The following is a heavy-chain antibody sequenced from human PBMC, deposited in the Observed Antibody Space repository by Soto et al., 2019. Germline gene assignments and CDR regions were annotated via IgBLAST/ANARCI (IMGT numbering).Heavy chain of an antibody. CDR3: ARELHGSWDY. Sequence: QVQLVQSGAEVKEPGSSVQVSCKASGDNFNTYTITWVRQAPGQGLEWMGGIIPSFGTPIYAQKLQGRVTITEDESTSTVHMELNSLTSEDTAMYYCARELHGSWDYWGQGTLVTVSS. CDR1: GDNFNTYT. D-gene: IGHD2-21*01. J-gene: IGHJ4*02. V-gene: IGHV1-69*12. CDR2: IIPSFGTP.